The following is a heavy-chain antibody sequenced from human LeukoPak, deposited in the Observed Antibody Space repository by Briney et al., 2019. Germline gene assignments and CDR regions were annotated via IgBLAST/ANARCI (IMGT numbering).Heavy chain of an antibody. CDR1: GFTFYKAW. Sequence: GGSLRLSCAASGFTFYKAWMSWVRQAPGKGLEWVGRIKSKSEGGTRDFAAPVKGRVTISRDESKNTLYLQMDSLKIEDTAIYYCTAGTGNSDFDYWGQGTLVTVSS. V-gene: IGHV3-15*01. CDR3: TAGTGNSDFDY. J-gene: IGHJ4*02. D-gene: IGHD1-1*01. CDR2: IKSKSEGGTR.